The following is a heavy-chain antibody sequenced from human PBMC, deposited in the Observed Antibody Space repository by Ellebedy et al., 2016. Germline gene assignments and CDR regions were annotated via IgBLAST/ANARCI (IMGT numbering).Heavy chain of an antibody. CDR1: GLNLNTFF. V-gene: IGHV3-23*01. CDR2: ISPGSDIT. CDR3: RQGHYADL. D-gene: IGHD4-17*01. Sequence: GESLKISXTASGLNLNTFFMTWVRQAPGKGLEWVSTISPGSDITRLADSVKGRFTISRDSSKNSVYLRMNNLRVEDTAVYYCRQGHYADLWGQGTPVTVSS. J-gene: IGHJ4*02.